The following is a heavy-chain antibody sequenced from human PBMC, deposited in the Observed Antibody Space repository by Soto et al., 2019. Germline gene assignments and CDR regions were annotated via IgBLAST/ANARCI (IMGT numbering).Heavy chain of an antibody. CDR2: INPVFGTP. Sequence: QVQLVQSGAEVKKPGSSVKVSCKASGGSLSNYGISWVRQAPGQGLEGMGAINPVFGTPNYAQKFQDRVTLTADASTTSVYMGVRSRTAEYTAVYYWARGDATKIVVKTYYVMEVWGQGPTVSVSS. V-gene: IGHV1-69*12. J-gene: IGHJ6*02. D-gene: IGHD3-22*01. CDR1: GGSLSNYG. CDR3: ARGDATKIVVKTYYVMEV.